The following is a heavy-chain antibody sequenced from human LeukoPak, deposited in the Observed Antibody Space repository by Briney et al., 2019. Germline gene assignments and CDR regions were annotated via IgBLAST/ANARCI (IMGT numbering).Heavy chain of an antibody. V-gene: IGHV4-34*01. CDR1: GGSFSGYY. D-gene: IGHD1-20*01. CDR3: ARGASRRYNWNDPLRY. J-gene: IGHJ4*02. CDR2: INHSGST. Sequence: SETLSLTCAVYGGSFSGYYWSWIRQPPGKGLEWIGEINHSGSTNYNPSLKSRVTISVDTSKNQFSLKLSSVTAADTAVYYCARGASRRYNWNDPLRYWGQGTLVTVSS.